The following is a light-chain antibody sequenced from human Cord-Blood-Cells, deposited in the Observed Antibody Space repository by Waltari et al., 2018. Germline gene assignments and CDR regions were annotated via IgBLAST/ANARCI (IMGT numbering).Light chain of an antibody. Sequence: IWMTQAPSLLSASTGDSVTITCRASQSISSYLNWYQQKPGKAPKLLIYAASSLHSGVPSRFSGSGSGTDFTLTISSLQPEDFATYYCQQSYSTPRTFGQGTKLEIK. CDR3: QQSYSTPRT. V-gene: IGKV1-39*01. CDR2: AAS. J-gene: IGKJ2*01. CDR1: QSISSY.